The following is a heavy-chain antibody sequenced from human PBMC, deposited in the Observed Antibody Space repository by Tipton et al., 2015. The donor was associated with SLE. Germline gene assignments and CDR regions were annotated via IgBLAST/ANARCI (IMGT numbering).Heavy chain of an antibody. CDR1: GGAISSYY. V-gene: IGHV4-59*01. Sequence: TLSLTCTVSGGAISSYYWRWIRQAPGKGLEWIGYIYNSGTTNYNPSLKSRVTISVDTSKKQFSLRLSSVTAADTAVYYCTRHNTGSYYGAFDIWGQGTMVTVSS. J-gene: IGHJ3*02. CDR3: TRHNTGSYYGAFDI. CDR2: IYNSGTT. D-gene: IGHD1-26*01.